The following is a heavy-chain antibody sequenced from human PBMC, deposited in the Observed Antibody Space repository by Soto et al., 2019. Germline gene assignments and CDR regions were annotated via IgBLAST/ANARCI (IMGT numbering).Heavy chain of an antibody. D-gene: IGHD5-12*01. CDR3: ARDSGYSGYHPGFDY. CDR1: GGSISTYY. V-gene: IGHV4-59*01. J-gene: IGHJ4*02. Sequence: SETLSLTCTVSGGSISTYYWSWIRQPPGKGLEWIGYIYYSGSTNYNPSLKSRVTISVDTSKNQFSLKLSSVTAADTAVYYCARDSGYSGYHPGFDYWGQGTLVTVSS. CDR2: IYYSGST.